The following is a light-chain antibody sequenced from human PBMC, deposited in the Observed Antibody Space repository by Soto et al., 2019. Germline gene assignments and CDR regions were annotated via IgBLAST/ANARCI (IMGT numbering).Light chain of an antibody. V-gene: IGKV3-20*01. CDR1: QSVSSSY. CDR2: GAS. J-gene: IGKJ2*01. Sequence: EIVLTQSPGTLSLSPGERATLSCRASQSVSSSYLAWYQQKPGKAPSLLIYGASSRATGIPDRFSGSGSGTDFTLTISRLEPEDFAVYYCQQYGSSPRYTFGQGTKLEIK. CDR3: QQYGSSPRYT.